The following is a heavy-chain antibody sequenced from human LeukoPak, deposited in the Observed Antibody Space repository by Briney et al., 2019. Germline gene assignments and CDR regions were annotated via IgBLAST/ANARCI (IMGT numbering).Heavy chain of an antibody. CDR3: ARDHIEVVPAPDYYYYGMDV. V-gene: IGHV3-33*01. Sequence: PGGSLRLSCAASGFTFSSYGMHWVRQAPGKGLEWVAVIWYDGSNKYYADSVKGRFTISRDNSKNTLYRQMNSLRAEDTAVYYCARDHIEVVPAPDYYYYGMDVWGQGTTVTVSS. CDR2: IWYDGSNK. CDR1: GFTFSSYG. D-gene: IGHD2-2*01. J-gene: IGHJ6*02.